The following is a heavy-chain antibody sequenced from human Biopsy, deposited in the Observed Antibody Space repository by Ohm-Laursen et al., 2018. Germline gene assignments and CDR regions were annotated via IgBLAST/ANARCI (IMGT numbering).Heavy chain of an antibody. CDR2: ISPYFGNT. D-gene: IGHD2-15*01. J-gene: IGHJ2*01. CDR3: VREGLDCAGGTCYSGPLDL. Sequence: ASVKVSCKASGYSFTSYGMNWVRQAPGQGLEWVGWISPYFGNTNSTQKLQARVTLSTETSTDTAYMELRSLRYNDTAIYYCVREGLDCAGGTCYSGPLDLWGRGTLITVSS. V-gene: IGHV1-18*01. CDR1: GYSFTSYG.